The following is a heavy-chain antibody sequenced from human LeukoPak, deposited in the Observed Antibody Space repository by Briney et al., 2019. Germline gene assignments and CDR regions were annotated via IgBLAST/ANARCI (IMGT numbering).Heavy chain of an antibody. CDR2: INPSGGST. CDR3: ARVELNYGMDV. Sequence: ASVKVSCKASGYTFTSYFMHWVRQAPGQGLEWMGIINPSGGSTSYAQKFQGRVTMTRATSTSTVYMELSSLRSEDAAVYYCARVELNYGMDVWGQGTTVTVSS. CDR1: GYTFTSYF. V-gene: IGHV1-46*01. D-gene: IGHD1-7*01. J-gene: IGHJ6*02.